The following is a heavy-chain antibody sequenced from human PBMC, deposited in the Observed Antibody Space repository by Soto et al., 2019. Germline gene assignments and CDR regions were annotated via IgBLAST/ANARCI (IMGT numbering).Heavy chain of an antibody. D-gene: IGHD3-22*01. CDR3: ARDKNYYDSGDYLEGYFDL. V-gene: IGHV3-7*05. J-gene: IGHJ2*01. Sequence: EEQMVESGGGLVQPGGSLRLSCAASGFTFSSYWMSWVRQAPGKGLEWVANLKPDGSEKYYVDSVKGRLAISRDNAKNTLFLQMNSLRPEDTAVYFCARDKNYYDSGDYLEGYFDLWGRGALVTVSS. CDR1: GFTFSSYW. CDR2: LKPDGSEK.